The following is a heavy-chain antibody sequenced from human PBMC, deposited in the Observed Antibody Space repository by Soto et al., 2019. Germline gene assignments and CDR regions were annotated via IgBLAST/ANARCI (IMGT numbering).Heavy chain of an antibody. CDR2: ISDSGST. D-gene: IGHD2-2*03. V-gene: IGHV3-23*01. CDR1: GFTFSTSA. CDR3: AKVWGEDGYCTRTSCLYYFHP. J-gene: IGHJ4*02. Sequence: EVQLLESGGGLVQPGGSLRLSCEASGFTFSTSAMSWVRHAPGKGLDWVSTISDSGSTYYADSVKGRFTISRDNSKNTLYLQRNSRRAEDTTIYYCAKVWGEDGYCTRTSCLYYFHPWGQGVLVTVSS.